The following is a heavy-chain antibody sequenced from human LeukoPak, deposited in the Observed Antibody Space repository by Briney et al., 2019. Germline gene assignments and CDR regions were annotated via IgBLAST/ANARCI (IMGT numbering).Heavy chain of an antibody. CDR2: FDPEDGET. D-gene: IGHD3-22*01. V-gene: IGHV1-24*01. Sequence: ASVKVSCKVTGYTPTELSMHWVRQAPGKGLDWMGGFDPEDGETIYAQKFQGRVTMSEDTSTDTAYMELSSLRSEDTAVYYCATLSYCYDSSGYFCWGQGTLVTVSS. CDR3: ATLSYCYDSSGYFC. CDR1: GYTPTELS. J-gene: IGHJ4*02.